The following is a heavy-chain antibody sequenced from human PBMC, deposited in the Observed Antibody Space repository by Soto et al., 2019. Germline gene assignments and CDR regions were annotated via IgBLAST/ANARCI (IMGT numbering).Heavy chain of an antibody. D-gene: IGHD3-16*01. V-gene: IGHV3-23*01. J-gene: IGHJ6*03. CDR1: GFSFSTYG. Sequence: DVQLLESGGGLAQRGGSLRLSCAASGFSFSTYGMTWVRQAPGKGLEWVSYGGRGGSTYYADSVKGRFTISRDNSKKTLYLQMNSLRAEDTAVYYCVKFRGRAYHYYYMDVWGNGTTVTVSS. CDR2: GGRGGST. CDR3: VKFRGRAYHYYYMDV.